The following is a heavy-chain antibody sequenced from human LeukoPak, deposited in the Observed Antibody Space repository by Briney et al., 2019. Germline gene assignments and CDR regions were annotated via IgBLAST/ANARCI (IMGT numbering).Heavy chain of an antibody. CDR1: GFTFSSYW. D-gene: IGHD3-10*01. Sequence: PGGSLRLSCAASGFTFSSYWMHWVRQAPGKGLVWVSRINTDGSSTSHADSVKGRFTISRDNAKNTLYLQMNSLRAEDTAVYYCARARDYYYMDVWGKGTTVTVSS. J-gene: IGHJ6*03. V-gene: IGHV3-74*01. CDR2: INTDGSST. CDR3: ARARDYYYMDV.